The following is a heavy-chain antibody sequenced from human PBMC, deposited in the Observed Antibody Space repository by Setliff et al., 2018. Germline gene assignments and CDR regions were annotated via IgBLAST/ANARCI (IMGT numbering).Heavy chain of an antibody. CDR1: GFTFTSYE. J-gene: IGHJ4*02. CDR3: ARYGYYYDSSAYYPVDK. Sequence: RLSCAASGFTFTSYEMNWVRQAPGKGLEWVSYISSSGSTIYYADSVKGRFTISRDNAKNSLYLQMNSLRAEDTAVYYCARYGYYYDSSAYYPVDKWGQGTLVTVSS. V-gene: IGHV3-48*03. D-gene: IGHD3-22*01. CDR2: ISSSGSTI.